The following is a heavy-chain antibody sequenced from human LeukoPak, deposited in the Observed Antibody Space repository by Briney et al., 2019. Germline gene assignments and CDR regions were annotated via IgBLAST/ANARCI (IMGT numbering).Heavy chain of an antibody. CDR1: GFTFSSYS. J-gene: IGHJ4*02. Sequence: GGSLRLSCAASGFTFSSYSMNWVRQAPGKGLEWVSSISSSSSYIYYADSVKGRFTISRDNAKNSLYLQMNSLRAEDTAVYYCARRGLEGDDYGDYWGQGTLVTVSS. V-gene: IGHV3-21*01. D-gene: IGHD3-16*01. CDR3: ARRGLEGDDYGDY. CDR2: ISSSSSYI.